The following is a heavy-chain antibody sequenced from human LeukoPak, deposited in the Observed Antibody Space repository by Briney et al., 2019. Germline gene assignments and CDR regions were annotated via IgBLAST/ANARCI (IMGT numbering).Heavy chain of an antibody. CDR2: IKQDGSEK. CDR3: ARGQSSGWYYYFDY. D-gene: IGHD6-19*01. Sequence: GGSLRLSCAASGFTFSSYWMSWVRQAPGKGLEWVANIKQDGSEKYYVDSVKGRFTISRDNAKNSLYLQMNSLRAEDTAVYYCARGQSSGWYYYFDYWGQGTLVTVFS. V-gene: IGHV3-7*03. J-gene: IGHJ4*02. CDR1: GFTFSSYW.